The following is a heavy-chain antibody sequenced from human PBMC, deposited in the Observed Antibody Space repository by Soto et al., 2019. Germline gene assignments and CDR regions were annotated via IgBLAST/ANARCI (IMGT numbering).Heavy chain of an antibody. Sequence: ASVKVSCKASGGTFSSYAISGVRQAPGQGLEGMGGIIPIFGTANYEQRFQGRVTITADESTSTAYMELSSLRSEDTAVYYCAREQAPNWFDPWGQGTLVPVSS. CDR3: AREQAPNWFDP. V-gene: IGHV1-69*13. J-gene: IGHJ5*02. CDR1: GGTFSSYA. CDR2: IIPIFGTA.